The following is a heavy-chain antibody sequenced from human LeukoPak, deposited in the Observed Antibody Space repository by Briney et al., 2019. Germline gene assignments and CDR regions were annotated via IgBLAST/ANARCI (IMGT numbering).Heavy chain of an antibody. CDR3: ARGTTLAAAGKFDP. Sequence: GGSLRLSCAASGFTVSSNYMSWVRQAPGKGLEWVSVIYSGGSTYYADSVKGRFTISRDNSKNTLYLQMNSLRAEDTAVYYCARGTTLAAAGKFDPWGQGTLVTVSS. CDR2: IYSGGST. V-gene: IGHV3-53*01. D-gene: IGHD6-13*01. J-gene: IGHJ5*02. CDR1: GFTVSSNY.